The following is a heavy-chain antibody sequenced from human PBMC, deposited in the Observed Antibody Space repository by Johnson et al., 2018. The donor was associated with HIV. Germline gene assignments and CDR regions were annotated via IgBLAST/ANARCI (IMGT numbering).Heavy chain of an antibody. Sequence: VQVVESGGGVVRPGGSLRLSCAASGFTFDDYGMSWVRQAPGKGLEWVSGINWNGGRTGYTDSVNGRFTISRDNAKNSLYLHMNSLRAEDTAFYYCARALKWELGLPDWDAFDIWGQGTMVTVSS. V-gene: IGHV3-20*04. J-gene: IGHJ3*02. CDR2: INWNGGRT. CDR3: ARALKWELGLPDWDAFDI. D-gene: IGHD1-26*01. CDR1: GFTFDDYG.